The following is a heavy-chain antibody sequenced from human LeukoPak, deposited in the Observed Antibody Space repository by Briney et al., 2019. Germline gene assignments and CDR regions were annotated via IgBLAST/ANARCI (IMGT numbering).Heavy chain of an antibody. D-gene: IGHD3-10*01. CDR2: IYPADSDT. V-gene: IGHV5-51*01. CDR3: ARRLYGQYFYGSGSYDY. J-gene: IGHJ4*02. CDR1: GYSFSTHW. Sequence: GESLKISCNGSGYSFSTHWIAWLRQMPRKGMEWMGMIYPADSDTRYSPSFQGQVTISVDKSLTTAYLQWSSLKASDTAMYFCARRLYGQYFYGSGSYDYWGQGTLVTVSS.